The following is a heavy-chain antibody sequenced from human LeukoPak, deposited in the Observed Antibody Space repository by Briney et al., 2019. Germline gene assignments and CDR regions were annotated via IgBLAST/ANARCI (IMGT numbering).Heavy chain of an antibody. Sequence: SETLSLTCAVYGGSFSGYYWSWIRQPPGKGLGWIGEINHSGSTNYNPSLKSRVTISLDTSKNQFSLKLSSVTAADTAVHYCARNITIFGVVKSRGQGTLVTVSS. CDR1: GGSFSGYY. CDR3: ARNITIFGVVKS. D-gene: IGHD3-3*01. CDR2: INHSGST. J-gene: IGHJ4*02. V-gene: IGHV4-34*01.